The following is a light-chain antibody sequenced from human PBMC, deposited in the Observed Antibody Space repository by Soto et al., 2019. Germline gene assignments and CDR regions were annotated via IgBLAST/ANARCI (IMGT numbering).Light chain of an antibody. Sequence: DLQMTQSPSSLSASVGDRITITCQASQDINVFLNWYQQKPGKAPKLLIYDASNLETGVPSRFSGSGSGSDFTLTIHNLEPEDLATYYCQHYESVPTFGQGTRLEAK. CDR1: QDINVF. CDR3: QHYESVPT. V-gene: IGKV1-33*01. J-gene: IGKJ5*01. CDR2: DAS.